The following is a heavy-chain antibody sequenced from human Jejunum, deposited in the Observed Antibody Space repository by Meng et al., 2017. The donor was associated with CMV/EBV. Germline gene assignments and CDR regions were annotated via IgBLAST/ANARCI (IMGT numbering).Heavy chain of an antibody. CDR3: ARDGPDYGEYINFDY. J-gene: IGHJ4*02. D-gene: IGHD4-17*01. Sequence: YIFSSYGISWVRLFPGQGLEWMAWISGYNGKTNIARTLQDRVIVTADTTTTTAYMELRSLRSDDTAVYYCARDGPDYGEYINFDYWGQGTQVTVSS. CDR1: YIFSSYG. V-gene: IGHV1-18*01. CDR2: ISGYNGKT.